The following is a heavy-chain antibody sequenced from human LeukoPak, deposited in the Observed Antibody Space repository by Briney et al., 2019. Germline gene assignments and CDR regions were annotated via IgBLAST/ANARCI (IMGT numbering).Heavy chain of an antibody. Sequence: PGGSLRLSCAASGFTFSSYWMSWVRQAPGKGLEWVANIKQDGSEKYYVDSVKGRFTISRDNAKNSLYLQMNSLRAEDTAVYYCAKRAGSGSFDFDYWGQGTLVTVSS. V-gene: IGHV3-7*01. CDR3: AKRAGSGSFDFDY. CDR2: IKQDGSEK. J-gene: IGHJ4*02. D-gene: IGHD1-26*01. CDR1: GFTFSSYW.